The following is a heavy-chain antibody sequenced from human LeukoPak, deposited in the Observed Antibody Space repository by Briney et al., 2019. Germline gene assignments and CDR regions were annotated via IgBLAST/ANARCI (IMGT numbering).Heavy chain of an antibody. CDR1: GFTFSTYW. V-gene: IGHV3-74*01. J-gene: IGHJ4*02. D-gene: IGHD2-2*01. Sequence: GGSLRLSCAASGFTFSTYWMHWVRQAPGKGLVWVSRINSDGSNARNADSVKGRFTISRDNAKNTLYLQMNSLRAEDTAVYYCARERRLYCSSTSCYEDFDYWGQGTLVTVSS. CDR3: ARERRLYCSSTSCYEDFDY. CDR2: INSDGSNA.